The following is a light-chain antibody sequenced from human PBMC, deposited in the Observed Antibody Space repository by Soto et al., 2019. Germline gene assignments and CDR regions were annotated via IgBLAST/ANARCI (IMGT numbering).Light chain of an antibody. J-gene: IGLJ1*01. CDR2: EVS. CDR3: SSYTRSSTSYV. V-gene: IGLV2-14*01. Sequence: QSVLTQPASVSGSPGQSITISCTGTSSDVGGYNYVSWYQQHPGNAPKLMIYEVSNRPSRVSNRFSGSKSGNTASLTISGLQAEDEADYYWSSYTRSSTSYVFGTGTKVTVL. CDR1: SSDVGGYNY.